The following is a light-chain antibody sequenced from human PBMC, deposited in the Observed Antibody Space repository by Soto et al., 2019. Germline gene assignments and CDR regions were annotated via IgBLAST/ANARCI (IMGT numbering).Light chain of an antibody. Sequence: DIQMTQSPSTLSASVGDRVTITCRASQSISGWLAWYQQKPGRAPKLLVYDASTLETGVPSRFSGSGSATEFTLTISGLQSEDFATYYGQQYQSYSPYTFGQGTKLE. V-gene: IGKV1-5*01. CDR1: QSISGW. CDR3: QQYQSYSPYT. CDR2: DAS. J-gene: IGKJ2*01.